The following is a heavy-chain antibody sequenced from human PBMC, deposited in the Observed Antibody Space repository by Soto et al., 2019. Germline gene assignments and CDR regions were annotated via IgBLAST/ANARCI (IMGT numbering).Heavy chain of an antibody. CDR3: ARLLTEGVTYREDAFDI. CDR1: GYTFTSHC. Sequence: ASVKVSCKASGYTFTSHCISWVRQAPGQGLEWMGWISTYNGKTDYSQKFQGRVTMTADTRTTTGYMELRSLRSDDTAIYYCARLLTEGVTYREDAFDIWGQGTKVTVSS. J-gene: IGHJ3*02. D-gene: IGHD3-9*01. V-gene: IGHV1-18*01. CDR2: ISTYNGKT.